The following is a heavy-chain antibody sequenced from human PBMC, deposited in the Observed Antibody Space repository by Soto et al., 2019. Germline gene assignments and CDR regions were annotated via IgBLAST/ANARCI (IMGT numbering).Heavy chain of an antibody. Sequence: SETLSLTCTVSGGSISSSSYYWGWIRQPPGKGLEWIGSIYYSGSTYYNPSLKSRVTISVDTSKNQFSLKLNSVTAADSAVYDCARQTRYYNLLDPWGQGTLVTVSS. V-gene: IGHV4-39*01. D-gene: IGHD3-9*01. CDR1: GGSISSSSYY. CDR2: IYYSGST. J-gene: IGHJ5*02. CDR3: ARQTRYYNLLDP.